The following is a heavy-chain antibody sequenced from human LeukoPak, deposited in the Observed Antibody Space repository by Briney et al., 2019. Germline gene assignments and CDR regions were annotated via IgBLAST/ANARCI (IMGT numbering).Heavy chain of an antibody. D-gene: IGHD3-3*01. Sequence: PGGSLRLSCAASGFTFSSYSMNWVRQAPGKGLEGVSYISSSSSTIYYADSVKGRFTISRDNAKNSLYLQMNSLRAEDTAVYYCARGNSNYDFWSGYYTGADYWGQGTLVTVSS. CDR1: GFTFSSYS. CDR2: ISSSSSTI. V-gene: IGHV3-48*01. J-gene: IGHJ4*02. CDR3: ARGNSNYDFWSGYYTGADY.